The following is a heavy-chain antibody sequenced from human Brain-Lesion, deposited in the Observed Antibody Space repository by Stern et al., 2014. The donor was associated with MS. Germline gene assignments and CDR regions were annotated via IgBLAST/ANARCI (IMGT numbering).Heavy chain of an antibody. J-gene: IGHJ4*02. CDR3: GRLCSGGSCYEDGIDY. CDR2: INQDGSEK. D-gene: IGHD2-15*01. Sequence: MQLVESGGGLVQPGGSLRLSCAASGFTFSRYWMSWVPQAPGKGLEWVANINQDGSEKYSVDSVEGRFTISRDNAKNSLYLQMNSLRAEDTAVYYCGRLCSGGSCYEDGIDYWGQGTLVTVSS. CDR1: GFTFSRYW. V-gene: IGHV3-7*01.